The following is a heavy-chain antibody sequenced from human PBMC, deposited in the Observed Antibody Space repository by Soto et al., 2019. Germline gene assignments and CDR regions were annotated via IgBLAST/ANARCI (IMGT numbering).Heavy chain of an antibody. V-gene: IGHV1-3*01. Sequence: QVQLVQSGAEVKKPGASVKVSCKASGYTFTSYAMHWVRQAPGQRLEWMGWINAGNGNTKYSQKFQGRVTITRDTSASTAYMELSSPRSEDTAVYYCAGGLGLYYFDYWGQGTLVTVSS. J-gene: IGHJ4*02. CDR2: INAGNGNT. CDR1: GYTFTSYA. D-gene: IGHD1-26*01. CDR3: AGGLGLYYFDY.